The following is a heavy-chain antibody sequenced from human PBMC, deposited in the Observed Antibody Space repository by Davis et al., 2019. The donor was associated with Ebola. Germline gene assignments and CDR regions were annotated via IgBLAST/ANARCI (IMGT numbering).Heavy chain of an antibody. CDR3: ATDDGYCGSTNCFDNAFDI. J-gene: IGHJ3*02. V-gene: IGHV3-7*01. CDR2: IKQDGSEK. CDR1: GFSFSSYW. D-gene: IGHD2-2*01. Sequence: GESLKISCAASGFSFSSYWISWVRQPPGKGLEWVANIKQDGSEKYYVDSVKGRLTISRDNAKNSLYLEMNSLRAEDTAVYYCATDDGYCGSTNCFDNAFDIWGQGTEVTVSS.